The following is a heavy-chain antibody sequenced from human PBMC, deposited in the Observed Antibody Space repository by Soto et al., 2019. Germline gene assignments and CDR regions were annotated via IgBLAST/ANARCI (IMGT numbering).Heavy chain of an antibody. V-gene: IGHV4-31*03. CDR3: ATVKTAAASYYYYGMDV. D-gene: IGHD6-13*01. CDR2: IYYSGNT. Sequence: PSETLSLTCTVSGGSISSGGYYWSWIRQHPGKGLEWIGYIYYSGNTYYNPSLKSRVTISVDTSKNQFSLKLSSVTAADTAVYYCATVKTAAASYYYYGMDVWGQGTTVTVSS. J-gene: IGHJ6*02. CDR1: GGSISSGGYY.